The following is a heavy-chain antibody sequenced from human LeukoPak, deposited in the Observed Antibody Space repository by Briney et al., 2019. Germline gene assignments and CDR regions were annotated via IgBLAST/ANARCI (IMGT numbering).Heavy chain of an antibody. CDR2: INPNTGDT. CDR3: ARENRCSDTSCENDY. D-gene: IGHD2-2*01. Sequence: GASVKVSCKASGYTFSGYFMFWGRQVPGHGLEWMGYINPNTGDTNYAQKFQGRVTMTRDTSISTAYMELSRLRSDDTAVYYCARENRCSDTSCENDYWGQGTLVTVSS. CDR1: GYTFSGYF. J-gene: IGHJ4*02. V-gene: IGHV1-2*02.